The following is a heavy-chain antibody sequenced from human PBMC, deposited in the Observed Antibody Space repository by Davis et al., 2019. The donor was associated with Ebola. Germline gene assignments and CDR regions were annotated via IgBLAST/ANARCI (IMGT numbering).Heavy chain of an antibody. J-gene: IGHJ6*04. CDR1: GYAFTTYT. V-gene: IGHV1-2*06. CDR2: INPNIGVT. D-gene: IGHD5-24*01. CDR3: ARGDGVSTLNYYYYGMDV. Sequence: AASVQVSCKASGYAFTTYTFTWVRQAPGQGLEWLGRINPNIGVTNYAQKFQGRVTMTRDTSISTAYLELSRLRSDDTAVYYCARGDGVSTLNYYYYGMDVWGKGTTVTVSS.